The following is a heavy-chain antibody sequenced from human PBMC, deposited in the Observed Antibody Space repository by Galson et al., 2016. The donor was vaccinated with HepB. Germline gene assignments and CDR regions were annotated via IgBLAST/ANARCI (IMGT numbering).Heavy chain of an antibody. CDR1: GFTFSSYG. V-gene: IGHV3-48*01. D-gene: IGHD6-19*01. CDR2: IGGHTSST. Sequence: SLRLSCAASGFTFSSYGMNWVRQAPGRGLEWIAYIGGHTSSTFYADSVKGRFTISRDNAKNSLSLHMIGLRAEDTAVYYCARARYSSDAHPGYYLDYWGQGTLVPVSS. CDR3: ARARYSSDAHPGYYLDY. J-gene: IGHJ4*02.